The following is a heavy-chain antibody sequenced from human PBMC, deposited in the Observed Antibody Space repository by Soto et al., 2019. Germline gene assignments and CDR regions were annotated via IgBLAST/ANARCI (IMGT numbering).Heavy chain of an antibody. CDR2: ISSSGSTI. J-gene: IGHJ4*02. CDR3: ARVGYFDWLSNIDY. D-gene: IGHD3-9*01. V-gene: IGHV3-48*03. Sequence: HPGGSLRLSCAASGFTFSSYEMNWVRQAPGKGLEWVSYISSSGSTIYYADSVKGRFTISRDNAKNSLYLQMNSLRAEDTAVYYCARVGYFDWLSNIDYWGQGTLVTVSS. CDR1: GFTFSSYE.